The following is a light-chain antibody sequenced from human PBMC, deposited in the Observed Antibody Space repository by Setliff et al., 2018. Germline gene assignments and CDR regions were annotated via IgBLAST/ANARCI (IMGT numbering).Light chain of an antibody. V-gene: IGLV2-14*03. J-gene: IGLJ1*01. CDR1: SSDVGSYDL. Sequence: QSVLTQPASVSGSPGQSITISCSGTSSDVGSYDLVSWYQQHPGKAPKLIICAVSDRPSGVSNRFSGSKSGNTASLTISGLQTEDEADYYCNAYTSGTTYVFGTGTKVTVL. CDR3: NAYTSGTTYV. CDR2: AVS.